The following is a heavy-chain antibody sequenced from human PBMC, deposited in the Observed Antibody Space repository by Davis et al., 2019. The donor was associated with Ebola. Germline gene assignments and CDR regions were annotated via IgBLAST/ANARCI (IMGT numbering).Heavy chain of an antibody. J-gene: IGHJ4*02. Sequence: GESLKISCAASGFTFSYVHMTWVRQAPGKGLEWVGRIRATTYGGATDYAAPVKGRFTISRDDSKNTLYLQMNSLKTEDTAVYYCTTLTLTYDFWSGYPFDYWGQGTLVTVSS. CDR1: GFTFSYVH. V-gene: IGHV3-15*01. CDR3: TTLTLTYDFWSGYPFDY. CDR2: IRATTYGGAT. D-gene: IGHD3-3*01.